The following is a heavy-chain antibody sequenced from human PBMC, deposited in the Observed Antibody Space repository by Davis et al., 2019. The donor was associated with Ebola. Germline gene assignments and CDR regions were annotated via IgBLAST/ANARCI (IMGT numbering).Heavy chain of an antibody. Sequence: ASVKVSCKASGYTFTSYYMHWVRQAPGQGLEWMGIINPSGGSTSYAQKFQGRVTMTRDTSTSTVYMELSSLRSEDTAVYYCAAATYYYGSGSYKVDYGMDVWGKGTTVTVSS. CDR3: AAATYYYGSGSYKVDYGMDV. J-gene: IGHJ6*04. D-gene: IGHD3-10*01. V-gene: IGHV1-46*01. CDR1: GYTFTSYY. CDR2: INPSGGST.